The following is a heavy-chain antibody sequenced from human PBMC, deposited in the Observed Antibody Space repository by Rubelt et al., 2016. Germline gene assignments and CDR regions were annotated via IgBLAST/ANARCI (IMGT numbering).Heavy chain of an antibody. V-gene: IGHV3-72*01. CDR2: IRKKTNSYTT. CDR3: TRDGFQFSLDV. J-gene: IGHJ6*02. Sequence: EVQLVESGGGLVQPGGSLRLSCAASGFTFRSYSMNWVRQAPGKGLEWVGRIRKKTNSYTTEYAASVKGRFTISRDDSKDSLYLQMNSLKSEDTAVYYCTRDGFQFSLDVWGQGTTVTVSS. CDR1: GFTFRSYS. D-gene: IGHD3-10*01.